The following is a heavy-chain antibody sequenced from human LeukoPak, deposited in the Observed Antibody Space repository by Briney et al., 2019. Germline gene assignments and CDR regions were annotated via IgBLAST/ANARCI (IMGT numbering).Heavy chain of an antibody. CDR3: ARHDSSGPYNAFDI. D-gene: IGHD3-22*01. Sequence: PSETLSLTCTVSGGSISSTTYYWGWLRQPPGKGLEWIGSIYHSGNIYYNPSLKSRVTISVDTSKNQFSLKLSSVTAADTAVYYCARHDSSGPYNAFDIWGQGTMVTVSS. J-gene: IGHJ3*02. CDR1: GGSISSTTYY. V-gene: IGHV4-39*01. CDR2: IYHSGNI.